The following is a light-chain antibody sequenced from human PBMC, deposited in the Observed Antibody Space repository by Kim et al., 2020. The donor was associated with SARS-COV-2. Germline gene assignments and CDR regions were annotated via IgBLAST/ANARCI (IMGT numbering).Light chain of an antibody. CDR2: DVR. V-gene: IGLV2-14*04. CDR1: SSDFGVYDH. Sequence: GQSITISCAGTSSDFGVYDHVSWYQQLPGKAPTVIIYDVRSRPSGVSTRFSGSKSGDTASLTISGLQPEYEADYFCSSYTSSHTYVFGTGTQLTVL. CDR3: SSYTSSHTYV. J-gene: IGLJ1*01.